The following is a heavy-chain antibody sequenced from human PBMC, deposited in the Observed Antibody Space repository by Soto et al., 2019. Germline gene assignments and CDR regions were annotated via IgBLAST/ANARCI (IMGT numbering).Heavy chain of an antibody. CDR1: GGSISSGGYY. V-gene: IGHV4-31*09. D-gene: IGHD2-15*01. CDR2: IYYSGTT. J-gene: IGHJ5*02. CDR3: ATLPPRIVVVMTDLPT. Sequence: SETLSLTCTVSGGSISSGGYYWSWIRQHPGKGLEWIGYIYYSGTTSYNPSLKNRVTISLDKSNNQFSLRLTSMTAADTAVYYCATLPPRIVVVMTDLPTWGQGTLVTVSS.